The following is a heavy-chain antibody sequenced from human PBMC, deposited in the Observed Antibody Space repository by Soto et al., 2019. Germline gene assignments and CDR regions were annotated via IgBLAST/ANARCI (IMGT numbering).Heavy chain of an antibody. CDR1: GYTFTGYY. V-gene: IGHV1-2*02. J-gene: IGHJ4*02. Sequence: ASVKVSCKASGYTFTGYYMHWVRQAPGQGPEWMGWINPNSGGTNYARKFQGRVTMTRDTSISTAYMELSRLRSDDTAVYYCARTVVVVAAFDYWGQGTLVTVSS. CDR3: ARTVVVVAAFDY. D-gene: IGHD2-15*01. CDR2: INPNSGGT.